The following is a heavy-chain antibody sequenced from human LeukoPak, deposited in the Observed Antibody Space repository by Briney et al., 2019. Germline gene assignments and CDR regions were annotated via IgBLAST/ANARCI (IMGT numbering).Heavy chain of an antibody. Sequence: GGSLRLSCAASGFTFDDYGMNWVRQAPGKGLEWVSSISSSSSYIYYADSVKGRFTISRDNAKNSLYLQMNSLRAEDTAVYYCARDYYGSGSYSSHYYYMDVWGKGTTVTISS. CDR2: ISSSSSYI. CDR1: GFTFDDYG. V-gene: IGHV3-21*01. CDR3: ARDYYGSGSYSSHYYYMDV. D-gene: IGHD3-10*01. J-gene: IGHJ6*03.